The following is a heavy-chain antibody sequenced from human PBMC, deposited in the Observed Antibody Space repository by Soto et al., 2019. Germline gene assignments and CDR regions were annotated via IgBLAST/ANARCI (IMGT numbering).Heavy chain of an antibody. Sequence: TGGSLRLSCAASGLTFSIYAMSWVRQAPGKGLEWVSAITGSGGSTYYAESVKSRFTISRDNSKNTLYLHMDSLRAEDTAVYYCAKHGGPSYFDYWGQGTLVTVSS. CDR2: ITGSGGST. CDR3: AKHGGPSYFDY. J-gene: IGHJ4*02. V-gene: IGHV3-23*01. CDR1: GLTFSIYA.